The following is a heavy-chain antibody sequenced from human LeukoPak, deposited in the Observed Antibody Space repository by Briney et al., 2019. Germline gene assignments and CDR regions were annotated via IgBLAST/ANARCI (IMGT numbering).Heavy chain of an antibody. J-gene: IGHJ5*02. CDR1: GFIVSSNY. V-gene: IGHV3-66*01. Sequence: GGSLRPSCAASGFIVSSNYMSWVRQAPGKGLEWVSLIYSGGDTYYADSVKGRFTISRDNSRNMLYLQMSSLKVEDTAVYFCARERIVAVREWAWGQGTLVTVSS. CDR3: ARERIVAVREWA. CDR2: IYSGGDT. D-gene: IGHD5-12*01.